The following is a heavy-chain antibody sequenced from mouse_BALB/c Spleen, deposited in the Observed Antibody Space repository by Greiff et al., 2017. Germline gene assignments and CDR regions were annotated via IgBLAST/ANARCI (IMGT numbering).Heavy chain of an antibody. Sequence: VKVVESGPGLVAPSQSLTITCTVSGFSFTGYGVNWVRQPPGKGLEWLGMIWGDGSTDYTSALTSRLSISTDNSKSQVCLKINSLKTDDTARYDCARGYYCSSYYAMDYWGQGTSVTVSS. J-gene: IGHJ4*01. CDR3: ARGYYCSSYYAMDY. CDR1: GFSFTGYG. V-gene: IGHV2-6-7*01. CDR2: IWGDGST. D-gene: IGHD1-1*01.